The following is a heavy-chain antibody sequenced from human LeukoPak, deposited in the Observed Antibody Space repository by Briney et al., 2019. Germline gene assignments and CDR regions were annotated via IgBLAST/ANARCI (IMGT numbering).Heavy chain of an antibody. CDR1: GFTFSTFS. CDR3: VRRGLIVTEYLER. CDR2: ISSSSSTT. Sequence: GGSLRLSCAASGFTFSTFSMNWVRQAPGKGPEWVSYISSSSSTTYYANSVKGRFTISRDNAKNSLYLQMNSLRAEDTAVYYCVRRGLIVTEYLERWGQGTLVIVSS. D-gene: IGHD3-16*02. J-gene: IGHJ1*01. V-gene: IGHV3-48*04.